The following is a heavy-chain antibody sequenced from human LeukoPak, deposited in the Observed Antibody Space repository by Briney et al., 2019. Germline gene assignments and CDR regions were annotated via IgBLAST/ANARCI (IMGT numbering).Heavy chain of an antibody. CDR1: GFSFNSYA. CDR2: ISASGGSA. V-gene: IGHV3-23*01. J-gene: IGHJ4*02. CDR3: ARGAWSENPFDY. Sequence: GGSLRLSCAASGFSFNSYAMSWVRQAPGKGLEWVSAISASGGSANIADSVKGRFTISRDNARNTLYLQMNSLRAEDTAVYYCARGAWSENPFDYWGQGTLATVSS. D-gene: IGHD1-14*01.